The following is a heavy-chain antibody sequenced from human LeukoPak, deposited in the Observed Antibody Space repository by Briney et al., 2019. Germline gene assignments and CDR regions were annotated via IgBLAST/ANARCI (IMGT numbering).Heavy chain of an antibody. V-gene: IGHV1-18*04. CDR2: ISAYNGNT. J-gene: IGHJ4*02. CDR1: GYTFTTYG. Sequence: ASVKVSCKTSGYTFTTYGITWVRQAPGQGLEWMGWISAYNGNTAYAQKFQGRVTVTTDTSTRTASMDLRSLRSDDTAVYYCAIVDTTVGFDYWGQGTLVTFSS. D-gene: IGHD5-18*01. CDR3: AIVDTTVGFDY.